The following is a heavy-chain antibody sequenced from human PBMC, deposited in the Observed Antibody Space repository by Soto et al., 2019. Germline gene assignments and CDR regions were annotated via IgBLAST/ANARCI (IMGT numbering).Heavy chain of an antibody. CDR2: IYWDDDK. CDR3: AHVPGSGQLLYSYYYYMDV. V-gene: IGHV2-5*02. CDR1: GFSLTTRGVG. Sequence: QITLKESGPTLVKPTQTLTLTCTFSGFSLTTRGVGVGWIRQPSGKALEWLALIYWDDDKRYSPSLKSRLTITKDTSKNQVVLTLTNMDPVDTATYYCAHVPGSGQLLYSYYYYMDVWGKGATVAVS. D-gene: IGHD3-10*01. J-gene: IGHJ6*03.